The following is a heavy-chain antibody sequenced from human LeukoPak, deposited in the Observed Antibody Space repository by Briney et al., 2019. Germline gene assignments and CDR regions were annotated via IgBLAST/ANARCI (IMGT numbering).Heavy chain of an antibody. V-gene: IGHV1-69*04. Sequence: GASVKVSCKASGGTFSSYAISWVRQAPGQGLEWMGRIIPILGIANYAQKFQGRVTITADKSTSTAYMELSSLRSEDTAVYYCAPASGSYHTFHFDYWGQGTLVTVSS. CDR2: IIPILGIA. CDR1: GGTFSSYA. CDR3: APASGSYHTFHFDY. D-gene: IGHD1-26*01. J-gene: IGHJ4*02.